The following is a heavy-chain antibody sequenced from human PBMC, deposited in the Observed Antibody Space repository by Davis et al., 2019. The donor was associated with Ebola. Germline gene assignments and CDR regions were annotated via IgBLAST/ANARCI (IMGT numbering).Heavy chain of an antibody. CDR3: ARLGYCSGGSCTNWFEP. Sequence: GESLKISCKGSGYSFTSYWIAWVRQMPGKGLEWMGIIYPGDSDTRYSPSFQGQVTISADTSISTAYLQWSSLKASDTAMVYCARLGYCSGGSCTNWFEPWGQGTLVTVSS. D-gene: IGHD2-15*01. CDR1: GYSFTSYW. V-gene: IGHV5-51*01. CDR2: IYPGDSDT. J-gene: IGHJ5*02.